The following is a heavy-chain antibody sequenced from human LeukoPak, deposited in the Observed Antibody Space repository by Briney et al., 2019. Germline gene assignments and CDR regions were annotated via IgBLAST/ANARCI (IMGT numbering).Heavy chain of an antibody. CDR1: GFTLSISW. CDR3: SRYAGWGYYDL. CDR2: IDKHGNGK. V-gene: IGHV3-7*01. Sequence: GGSLRLSCVASGFTLSISWVTWVRQAPGKRLEWVANIDKHGNGKYYVDSVKGRFALSRDYATNSVFLQMKSLRAEDASVYYCSRYAGWGYYDLWGQGTPVTVSS. D-gene: IGHD1-26*01. J-gene: IGHJ4*02.